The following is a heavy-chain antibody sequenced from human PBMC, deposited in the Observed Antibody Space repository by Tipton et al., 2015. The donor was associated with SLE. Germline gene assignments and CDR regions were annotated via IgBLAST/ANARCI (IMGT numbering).Heavy chain of an antibody. Sequence: TLSLTCTVSGASMRGGEYFWSWLRQHPGKGLEWIGHIHHSGITSYKPSLKSRLTISIDTARNQFFLTLRSVTAADAAVYYCARMASDSDAFDVWRQGRIVTVSS. CDR3: ARMASDSDAFDV. V-gene: IGHV4-31*03. J-gene: IGHJ3*01. CDR1: GASMRGGEYF. D-gene: IGHD2-21*02. CDR2: IHHSGIT.